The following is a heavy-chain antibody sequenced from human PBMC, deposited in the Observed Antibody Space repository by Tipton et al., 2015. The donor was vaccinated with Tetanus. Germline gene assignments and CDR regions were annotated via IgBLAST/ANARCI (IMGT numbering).Heavy chain of an antibody. V-gene: IGHV3-9*01. J-gene: IGHJ3*01. CDR1: GLTFKDYG. D-gene: IGHD3-10*02. Sequence: SLRLSCVASGLTFKDYGMHWVRQVPGQGLEWVSAISGSGGSTVYADSVKGRFTISRDNAKNSLYLQMSSLKPEDTALYHCAKAVRGRDVFDLWGQGTLVSVSS. CDR2: ISGSGGST. CDR3: AKAVRGRDVFDL.